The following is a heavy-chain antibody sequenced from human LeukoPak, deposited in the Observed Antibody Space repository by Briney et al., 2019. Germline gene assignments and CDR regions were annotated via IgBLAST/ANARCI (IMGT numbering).Heavy chain of an antibody. CDR1: GYTFTGYD. D-gene: IGHD5-24*01. V-gene: IGHV1-8*01. J-gene: IGHJ4*02. Sequence: ASVKVSCKASGYTFTGYDINWVRQATGQGLEWMEWMNPNSGNTGYAQKFQGRVTMTRNTSISTAYMELSSLRSEDTAVYYCARSFGRWLQSYWGQGTLVTVSS. CDR2: MNPNSGNT. CDR3: ARSFGRWLQSY.